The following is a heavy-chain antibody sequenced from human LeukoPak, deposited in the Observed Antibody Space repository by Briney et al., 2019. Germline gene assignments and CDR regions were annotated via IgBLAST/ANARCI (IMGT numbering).Heavy chain of an antibody. Sequence: GGSLRLSCAASGFTFSSYSMNWVRQAPGKGLEWVSSISSSSSYIYYADSVKGRFTISRDNAKNSLYLQMNSLRAEDTAVYYCARRVIVVVPAAIGPYYGMDVWGKGTTVPVSS. CDR3: ARRVIVVVPAAIGPYYGMDV. D-gene: IGHD2-2*02. CDR2: ISSSSSYI. V-gene: IGHV3-21*01. J-gene: IGHJ6*04. CDR1: GFTFSSYS.